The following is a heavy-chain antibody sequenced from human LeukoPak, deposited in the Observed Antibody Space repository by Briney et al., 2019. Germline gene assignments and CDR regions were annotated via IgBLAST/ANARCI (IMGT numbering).Heavy chain of an antibody. V-gene: IGHV3-15*07. CDR2: IKSKPDGGTT. CDR3: TTDRY. Sequence: GGSLRLSCAASGFTFSNAWMNWVRQAPGKGLEWVGRIKSKPDGGTTDYAAPVKGRFTISRDDSKNTLYLQMNSLKTEDTAVYYCTTDRYWGQGTLVTVSS. J-gene: IGHJ4*02. CDR1: GFTFSNAW.